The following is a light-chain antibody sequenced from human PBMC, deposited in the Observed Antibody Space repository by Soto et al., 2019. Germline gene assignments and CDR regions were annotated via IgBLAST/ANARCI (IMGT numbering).Light chain of an antibody. CDR2: DAS. CDR1: QYISKF. Sequence: MTLSPATLSVSQGERATLSCRASQYISKFLAWYQQRPGQAPRLLIYDASTRATGIPDRFSGGGSGAEYTLTISSLQSEDFAVYYCQQYDKWPRTFGQGTKVDIK. J-gene: IGKJ1*01. V-gene: IGKV3-15*01. CDR3: QQYDKWPRT.